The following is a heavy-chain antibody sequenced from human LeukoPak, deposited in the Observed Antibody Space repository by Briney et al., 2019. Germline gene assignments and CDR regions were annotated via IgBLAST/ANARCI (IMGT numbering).Heavy chain of an antibody. D-gene: IGHD6-13*01. Sequence: PSETLSLTCAVYGGSFSGCYWSWIRQPPGKGLEWIGEINHSGSTNYNPSLKSRVTTSVDTSKNQFSLKLSSVTAADTAVYYCARQRAAAGHRNYYYYMDVWGKGTTVTISS. J-gene: IGHJ6*03. CDR2: INHSGST. V-gene: IGHV4-34*01. CDR3: ARQRAAAGHRNYYYYMDV. CDR1: GGSFSGCY.